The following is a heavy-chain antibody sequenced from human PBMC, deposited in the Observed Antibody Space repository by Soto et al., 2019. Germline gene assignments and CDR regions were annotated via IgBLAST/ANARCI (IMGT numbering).Heavy chain of an antibody. V-gene: IGHV3-23*01. CDR1: GFTFSSYA. Sequence: GGSLRLSCAASGFTFSSYAMSWVRQAPGKGLEWVSAISGSGGSTYYADSVKGRFTISRDNSKNTLYLQMNSLRAEDTAVYYCAKLDYDILTNTPPYYFDYWGQGTLVTVSS. D-gene: IGHD3-9*01. J-gene: IGHJ4*02. CDR3: AKLDYDILTNTPPYYFDY. CDR2: ISGSGGST.